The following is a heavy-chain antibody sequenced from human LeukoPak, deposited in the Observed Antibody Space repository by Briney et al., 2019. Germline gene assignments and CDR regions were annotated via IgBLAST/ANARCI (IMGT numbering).Heavy chain of an antibody. CDR1: GGSISSSNYY. D-gene: IGHD5-12*01. CDR3: ARVIGYDQLDY. CDR2: FYYGGST. V-gene: IGHV4-39*07. Sequence: PSETLSLTCTVSGGSISSSNYYWGWIRQPPGKGLEWIGSFYYGGSTYYNPSLKSRVSISVSTSKNRFSLQLSSVTAADTAVYYCARVIGYDQLDYWGQGTLVTVSS. J-gene: IGHJ4*02.